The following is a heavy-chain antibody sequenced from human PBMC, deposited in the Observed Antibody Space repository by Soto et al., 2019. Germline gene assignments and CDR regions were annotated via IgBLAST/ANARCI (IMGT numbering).Heavy chain of an antibody. CDR1: GYTFFTYD. D-gene: IGHD1-26*01. V-gene: IGHV1-18*01. CDR3: AKDEAGSYEY. J-gene: IGHJ4*02. CDR2: ISTYSGDT. Sequence: ASVKVSCKASGYTFFTYDISWVRQAPGQGLEWMGWISTYSGDTKYAQNFQGRVTTTRDTSISTAYMELSSLRSDDTAVYYCAKDEAGSYEYWGQGTQVTVSS.